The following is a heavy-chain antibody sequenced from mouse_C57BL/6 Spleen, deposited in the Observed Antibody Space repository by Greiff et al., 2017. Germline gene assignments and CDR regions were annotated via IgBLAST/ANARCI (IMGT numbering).Heavy chain of an antibody. CDR2: IYPGDGDT. Sequence: QVQLQQSGPELVKPGASVKISCKASGYAFSSSWMNWVKRRPGKGLEWNGRIYPGDGDTNYNGKFKGKATLTADKSSSTAYMQLSSLTSEDSAVYFCASGSYGSFFDYWGQGTTLTVSS. CDR3: ASGSYGSFFDY. CDR1: GYAFSSSW. D-gene: IGHD1-1*01. V-gene: IGHV1-82*01. J-gene: IGHJ2*01.